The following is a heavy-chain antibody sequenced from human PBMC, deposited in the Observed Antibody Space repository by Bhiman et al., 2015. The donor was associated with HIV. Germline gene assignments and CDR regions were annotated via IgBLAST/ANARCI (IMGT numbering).Heavy chain of an antibody. Sequence: EVQLVESGGGLVQPGGSLRLSCAASGFIVTNYYMGWVRQAPGKGLEWVAIIYTDTYYTDSVKGRFTISRDNAKNSLYLQMNSLRAEDTAVYYCARDPTTVTTAEYEYYFDYWGQGTLVTVSS. CDR1: GFIVTNYY. J-gene: IGHJ4*02. CDR3: ARDPTTVTTAEYEYYFDY. D-gene: IGHD4-17*01. V-gene: IGHV3-66*01. CDR2: IYTDT.